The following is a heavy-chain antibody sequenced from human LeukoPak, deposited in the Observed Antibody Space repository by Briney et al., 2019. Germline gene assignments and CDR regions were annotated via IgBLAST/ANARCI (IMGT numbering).Heavy chain of an antibody. CDR2: ISGDGATT. V-gene: IGHV3-43*02. CDR3: AKDYY. J-gene: IGHJ4*02. Sequence: PGGSLRLSCEASGFTFSAYSMNWVRQAPGKGLEWLSLISGDGATTYYADSVKGRFTISRDNIKNSLYLQMNSLRTEDTALYYCAKDYYWGQGTLVTVSS. CDR1: GFTFSAYS.